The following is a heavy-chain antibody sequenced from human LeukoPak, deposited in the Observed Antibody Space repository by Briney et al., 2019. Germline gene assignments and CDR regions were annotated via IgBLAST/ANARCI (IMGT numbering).Heavy chain of an antibody. J-gene: IGHJ4*02. Sequence: GGSLRLSCAAPGFTFGTFDMSWVRQAPGKGLEWVSTLACLDASCTEYYSDSVKGRFSISRDTSRNTLSLQVNSLRVEDTAMYYCVRDSEGSFDYWGQGTLVTVSS. CDR3: VRDSEGSFDY. CDR2: LACLDASCTE. CDR1: GFTFGTFD. D-gene: IGHD3-10*01. V-gene: IGHV3-23*01.